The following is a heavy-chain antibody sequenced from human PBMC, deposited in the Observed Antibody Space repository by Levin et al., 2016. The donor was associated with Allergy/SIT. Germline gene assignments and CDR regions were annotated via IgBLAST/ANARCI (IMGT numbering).Heavy chain of an antibody. Sequence: SETLSLTCSISGGSISYYYWNWIRQPPGKGLEWIGYGYYSGTTKYNPSLESRVTISVDTSKNQFSLKLSSVTTADTAVYYCARSGTEAIEYWGQGTLVTVSS. D-gene: IGHD2-15*01. CDR1: GGSISYYY. V-gene: IGHV4-59*01. CDR3: ARSGTEAIEY. CDR2: GYYSGTT. J-gene: IGHJ4*02.